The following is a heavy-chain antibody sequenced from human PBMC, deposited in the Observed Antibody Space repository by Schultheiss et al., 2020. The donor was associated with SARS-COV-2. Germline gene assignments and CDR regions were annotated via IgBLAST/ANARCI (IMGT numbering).Heavy chain of an antibody. CDR2: IKQDGSEK. CDR1: GFTFSSYG. J-gene: IGHJ4*02. Sequence: GSLRLSCAASGFTFSSYGMHWVRQAPGKGLEWVANIKQDGSEKYYVDSVKGRFTISRDNAKNSLYLQMISLRAEDTAVYYCARDGRFLEWSLFDYWGQGSLITISS. CDR3: ARDGRFLEWSLFDY. V-gene: IGHV3-7*03. D-gene: IGHD3-3*01.